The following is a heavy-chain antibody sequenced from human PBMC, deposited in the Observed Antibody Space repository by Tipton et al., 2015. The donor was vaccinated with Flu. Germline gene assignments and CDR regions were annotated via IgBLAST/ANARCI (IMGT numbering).Heavy chain of an antibody. CDR3: AKDHWEYNYGYTFDS. CDR2: LSHTGGTT. D-gene: IGHD5-18*01. CDR1: GFSFSSYA. J-gene: IGHJ4*02. V-gene: IGHV3-23*01. Sequence: SLRLSCAASGFSFSSYAMSWVRQAPGKGLDWVSSLSHTGGTTYYSDSVRGRFTISRDNSKNTLYLQMNSLRAEDTAVYYCAKDHWEYNYGYTFDSWGQGTLVTVSS.